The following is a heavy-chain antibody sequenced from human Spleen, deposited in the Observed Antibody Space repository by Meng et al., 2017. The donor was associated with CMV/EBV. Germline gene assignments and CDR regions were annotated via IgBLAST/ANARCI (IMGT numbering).Heavy chain of an antibody. V-gene: IGHV3-21*01. D-gene: IGHD3-16*01. J-gene: IGHJ6*02. CDR3: ARPWLNSYYYGMDV. Sequence: GESLKISCAVSGFTFSSDNLNWVRQAPGKGLEWVSSISSSSSYIYYADSVKGRFTISRDNAKNSLYLQMNSLRAEDTAVYYCARPWLNSYYYGMDVWGQGTTVTVSS. CDR2: ISSSSSYI. CDR1: GFTFSSDN.